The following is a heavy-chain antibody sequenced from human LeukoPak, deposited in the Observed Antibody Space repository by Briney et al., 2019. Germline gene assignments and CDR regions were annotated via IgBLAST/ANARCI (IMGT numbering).Heavy chain of an antibody. CDR1: GGSISNSY. CDR3: VKHVQGGFDP. V-gene: IGHV4-59*08. D-gene: IGHD1-1*01. Sequence: SETLSLTCTVSGGSISNSYWSWIGQPPGKGLEWIGYIYSSGATEYNPSLESRVTISVDTSKNQFSLKLSSVTAADTAVYYCVKHVQGGFDPWGQGTLVTVSS. CDR2: IYSSGAT. J-gene: IGHJ5*02.